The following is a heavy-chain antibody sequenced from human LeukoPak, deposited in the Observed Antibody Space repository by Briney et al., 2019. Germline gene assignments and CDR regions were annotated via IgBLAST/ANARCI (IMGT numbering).Heavy chain of an antibody. CDR2: IYYSGST. Sequence: PSETLSLICTVSGGSVSSGTYYWSWIRQPPGKGLEWIGYIYYSGSTNYNPSLKSRVTISVDTSKNQCSLKLNSVTTADTAVYYCTRSTNLEAFDIWGQGTMVTVSS. CDR3: TRSTNLEAFDI. D-gene: IGHD2-8*01. J-gene: IGHJ3*02. CDR1: GGSVSSGTYY. V-gene: IGHV4-61*01.